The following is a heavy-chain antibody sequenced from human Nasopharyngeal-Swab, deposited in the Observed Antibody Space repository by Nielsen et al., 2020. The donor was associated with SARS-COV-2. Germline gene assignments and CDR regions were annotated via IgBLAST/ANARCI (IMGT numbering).Heavy chain of an antibody. CDR3: AKAQGIRYGLDV. V-gene: IGHV3-30*18. Sequence: GGSLRLSCAASEFTFSAYWMSWVRQAPGKGLEWVTLISNDGSNKYYGDSVKGRFTISRDNSRNTLFLQMNSLRPEDTAVYYCAKAQGIRYGLDVWGHGTTVTVSS. CDR1: EFTFSAYW. CDR2: ISNDGSNK. J-gene: IGHJ6*02.